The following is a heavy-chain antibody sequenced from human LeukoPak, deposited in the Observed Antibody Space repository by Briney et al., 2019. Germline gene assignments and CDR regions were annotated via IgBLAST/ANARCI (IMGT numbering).Heavy chain of an antibody. CDR2: ISGGGDST. CDR3: ARKALDYHDSSRYLDY. D-gene: IGHD3-22*01. V-gene: IGHV3-23*01. CDR1: GFTFSSYA. Sequence: GGSLRLSCAASGFTFSSYAMSWVRQAPGKGLEWVSAISGGGDSTYYADSVKGRFTISRDNAKNTLYLQMNSLRAEDTAVYYCARKALDYHDSSRYLDYWGQGTLVTVSS. J-gene: IGHJ4*02.